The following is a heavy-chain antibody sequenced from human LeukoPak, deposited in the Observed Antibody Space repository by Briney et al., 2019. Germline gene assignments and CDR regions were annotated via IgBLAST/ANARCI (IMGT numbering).Heavy chain of an antibody. D-gene: IGHD2-2*01. J-gene: IGHJ5*02. V-gene: IGHV3-74*01. CDR2: INSDGSST. CDR1: GFSFSAYS. CDR3: ARKVPAAISAERFDP. Sequence: GGSLRLSCAASGFSFSAYSMNWVRQAPGKGLVWVSRINSDGSSTSYADSVKGRFTISRDNAKNTLYLQMNSLRAEDTAVYYCARKVPAAISAERFDPWGQGTLVTVSS.